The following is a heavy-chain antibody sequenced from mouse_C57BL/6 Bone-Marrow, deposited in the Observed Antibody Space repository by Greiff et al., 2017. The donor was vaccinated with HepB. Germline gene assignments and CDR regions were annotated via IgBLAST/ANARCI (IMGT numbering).Heavy chain of an antibody. CDR3: ATYSNYVFAY. J-gene: IGHJ3*01. V-gene: IGHV3-6*01. CDR1: GYSITSGYY. D-gene: IGHD2-5*01. Sequence: VQLKQSGPGLVKPSQSLSLTCSVTGYSITSGYYWNWIRQFPGNKLEWMGYISYDGSNNYNPSLKNRISITRDTSKNQFFLKLNSVTTEDTATYYCATYSNYVFAYWGQGTLVTVSA. CDR2: ISYDGSN.